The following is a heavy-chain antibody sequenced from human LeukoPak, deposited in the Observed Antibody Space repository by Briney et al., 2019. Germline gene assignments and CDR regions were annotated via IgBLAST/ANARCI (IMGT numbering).Heavy chain of an antibody. V-gene: IGHV3-23*01. CDR3: AVIGSGNYKGWFDP. CDR1: GFTFSSYA. Sequence: GGSLRLSCAASGFTFSSYAMSWVRQAPGKGQERDSAISGSGGSTYYADSVKGRFTISRDNSKNTLYLQMNSLRAEDTAVYYCAVIGSGNYKGWFDPWGRGTLVTVSS. D-gene: IGHD3-10*01. CDR2: ISGSGGST. J-gene: IGHJ5*02.